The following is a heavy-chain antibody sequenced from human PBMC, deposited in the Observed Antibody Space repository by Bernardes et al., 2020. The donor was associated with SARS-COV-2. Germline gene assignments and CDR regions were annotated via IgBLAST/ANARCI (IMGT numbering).Heavy chain of an antibody. D-gene: IGHD2-2*01. CDR1: GFTFSSYA. Sequence: GGSLRLSCAASGFTFSSYAMSWVRQAPGKGLEWVSAISGSGGSTYYADSVKGRFTISRDNTKTTLYLQMNSLRAEDTAVYYCAKRAPFVVVPAAMNYWGQGTLVTVSS. CDR2: ISGSGGST. V-gene: IGHV3-23*01. CDR3: AKRAPFVVVPAAMNY. J-gene: IGHJ4*02.